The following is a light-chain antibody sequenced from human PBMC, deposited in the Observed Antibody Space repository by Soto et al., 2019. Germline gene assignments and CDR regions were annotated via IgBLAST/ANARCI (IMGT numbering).Light chain of an antibody. CDR3: QTWGTGIRV. CDR1: SGHSRYA. V-gene: IGLV4-69*01. CDR2: IYSDGSH. Sequence: QLVLTQSPSASASLGASVKLTCTLSSGHSRYAIAWHQQQTEKGPRYLMKIYSDGSHSKGDGIPDRFSGSSSGAERYLTISSLQSEDEADYYCQTWGTGIRVFGGGTKLTVL. J-gene: IGLJ2*01.